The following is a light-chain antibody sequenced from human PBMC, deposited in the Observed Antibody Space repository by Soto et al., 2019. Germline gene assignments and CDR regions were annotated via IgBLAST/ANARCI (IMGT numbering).Light chain of an antibody. CDR1: SSDVGGYNY. J-gene: IGLJ2*01. Sequence: QSVLTQPPSVSGSPGQSITISCTGTSSDVGGYNYVSWYQQHPGKAPKLLIYEVNNRPSGVSNRFSGSKSGNTASLTISGLQAEDEADYYCNSYTSSSTRVFGGGTKLTVL. CDR2: EVN. CDR3: NSYTSSSTRV. V-gene: IGLV2-14*01.